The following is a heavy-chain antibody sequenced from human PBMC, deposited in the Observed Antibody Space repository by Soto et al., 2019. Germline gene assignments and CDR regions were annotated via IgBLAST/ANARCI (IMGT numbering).Heavy chain of an antibody. CDR2: ISSGSSNI. J-gene: IGHJ4*02. CDR3: ASATVVAGTFDF. CDR1: GFAFRSYN. V-gene: IGHV3-21*01. Sequence: EVQLAESGGGLVKPGGSLTLSCAGSGFAFRSYNMNWVRQSPGKGLEWVASISSGSSNIYYADSVKGRFTISRDNAKNSLYLQMDSLRAEDSAVYYCASATVVAGTFDFWGQGTLVTVSS. D-gene: IGHD2-15*01.